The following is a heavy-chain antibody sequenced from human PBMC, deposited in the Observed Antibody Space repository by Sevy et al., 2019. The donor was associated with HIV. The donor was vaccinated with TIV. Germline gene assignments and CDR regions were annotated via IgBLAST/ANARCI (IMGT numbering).Heavy chain of an antibody. CDR1: GYTLTELS. D-gene: IGHD3-10*02. J-gene: IGHJ6*02. CDR3: ATIVRGVMSGYYYYYGMDV. Sequence: ASVKVSCKVSGYTLTELSMHWVRQAPGKGLEWMGGFDPEDGETIYAQKFQGRVTMTEDTSTDTAYMGLSSLRSGDTAVYYCATIVRGVMSGYYYYYGMDVWGQGTTVTVSS. CDR2: FDPEDGET. V-gene: IGHV1-24*01.